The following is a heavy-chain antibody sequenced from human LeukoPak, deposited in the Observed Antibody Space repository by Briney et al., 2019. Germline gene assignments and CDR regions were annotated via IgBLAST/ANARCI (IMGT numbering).Heavy chain of an antibody. Sequence: GGSLRLSCAASGFTFSSYGIHWVRQAPGKGLEWVAVISYDGSNKYYADSVKGRFTISRDNSKNTLYLQMNSLRAEDTAVYYCAKGVRGATIFYWGQGTLVTVSS. CDR3: AKGVRGATIFY. D-gene: IGHD5-24*01. CDR1: GFTFSSYG. J-gene: IGHJ4*02. CDR2: ISYDGSNK. V-gene: IGHV3-30*18.